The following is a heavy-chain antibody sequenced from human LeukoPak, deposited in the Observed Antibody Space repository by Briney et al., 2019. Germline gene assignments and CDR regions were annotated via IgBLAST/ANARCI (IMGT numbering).Heavy chain of an antibody. J-gene: IGHJ4*02. D-gene: IGHD1-26*01. CDR1: RFTFNTYG. CDR2: ISSDGRNQ. Sequence: GGSLRLSCAASRFTFNTYGMQWVRRAPGKGLEWVATISSDGRNQHYADSVQGRFTISRDNSKSTLYLQMDNLRTEDTAVYYCSTDGTPKFEYWGQGTLVTVSS. V-gene: IGHV3-30*03. CDR3: STDGTPKFEY.